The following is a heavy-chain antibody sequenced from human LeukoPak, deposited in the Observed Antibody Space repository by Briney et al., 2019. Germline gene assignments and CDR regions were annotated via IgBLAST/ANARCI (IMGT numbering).Heavy chain of an antibody. J-gene: IGHJ3*02. V-gene: IGHV1-8*01. CDR3: ARIRDGYNDAYDI. CDR2: MNPNSGNT. CDR1: GYTFTSYD. Sequence: ASVKVSCKASGYTFTSYDINWVRQATGQGLEWLGYMNPNSGNTRYAQKFQGRVTMTRDTSASTVYMELSSLRSEDTAIYYCARIRDGYNDAYDIWGQGTVVTVPS. D-gene: IGHD5-24*01.